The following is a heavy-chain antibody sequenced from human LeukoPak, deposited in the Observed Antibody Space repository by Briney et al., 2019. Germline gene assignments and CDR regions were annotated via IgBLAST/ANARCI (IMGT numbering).Heavy chain of an antibody. CDR1: GDNVSSNSAT. CDR3: AGDRGVGAAVFFDY. D-gene: IGHD6-13*01. V-gene: IGHV6-1*01. J-gene: IGHJ4*02. CDR2: TYYRSKWYN. Sequence: SQTLSLTCAISGDNVSSNSATWNWIRQSPSRGLEWLGRTYYRSKWYNDYAVSVKSRMTIIPDTSKNQFSLRLNSVTPDDTALYYCAGDRGVGAAVFFDYWGLGTLVTVSS.